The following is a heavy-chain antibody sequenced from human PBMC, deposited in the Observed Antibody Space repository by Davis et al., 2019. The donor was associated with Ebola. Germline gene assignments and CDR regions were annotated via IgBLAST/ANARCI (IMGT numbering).Heavy chain of an antibody. CDR2: IIPILGIA. Sequence: SVKVSCKASGCTFSSYAISWVRQAPGQGLEWMGRIIPILGIANYAQKFQGRVTITADKSTSTAYMELSSLRSEDTAVYYCAKESDYYDSSGYYHYYFDYWGQGTLVTVSS. D-gene: IGHD3-22*01. CDR3: AKESDYYDSSGYYHYYFDY. V-gene: IGHV1-69*04. J-gene: IGHJ4*02. CDR1: GCTFSSYA.